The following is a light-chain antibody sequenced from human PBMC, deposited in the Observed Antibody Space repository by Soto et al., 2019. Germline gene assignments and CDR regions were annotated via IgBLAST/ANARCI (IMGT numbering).Light chain of an antibody. CDR1: QSVSTNN. CDR3: QQYNNWPRT. CDR2: GAS. Sequence: IVLAQSPGTLSSYTGERATLSCRASQSVSTNNLAWYQQRPGQAPRLLIYGASRRATGIPDRFSGSGSGTDFTLTISRLEPEDFAVYYCQQYNNWPRTFGQGTNV. V-gene: IGKV3-20*01. J-gene: IGKJ1*01.